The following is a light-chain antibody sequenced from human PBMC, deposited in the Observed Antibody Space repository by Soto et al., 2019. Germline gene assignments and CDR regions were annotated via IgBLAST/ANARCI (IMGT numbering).Light chain of an antibody. CDR2: GAS. CDR1: QSVSSN. V-gene: IGKV3-11*01. J-gene: IGKJ5*01. Sequence: EIVLTQSPATLSVSPGERATLSCRASQSVSSNLAWYQQKPGQAPRLLIYGASSRATGIPDRFGGSGSGTDFTLTISSLEPEDFAVYYCQQRSNWPPSITFGQGTRLEI. CDR3: QQRSNWPPSIT.